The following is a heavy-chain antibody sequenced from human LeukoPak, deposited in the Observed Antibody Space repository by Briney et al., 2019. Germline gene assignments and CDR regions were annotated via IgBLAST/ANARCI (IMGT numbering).Heavy chain of an antibody. CDR1: VFTFRSYG. J-gene: IGHJ4*02. Sequence: QTGGSLSLSCAASVFTFRSYGMHWVRQAPGKGLEWVAVIWYDGSNKYYADSVKGRFTISRDNSKNTLFLQMNSLRAEDTAVYYCAREYRTTKSCLDSWGQGTLVTVSS. CDR2: IWYDGSNK. D-gene: IGHD1-26*01. CDR3: AREYRTTKSCLDS. V-gene: IGHV3-33*01.